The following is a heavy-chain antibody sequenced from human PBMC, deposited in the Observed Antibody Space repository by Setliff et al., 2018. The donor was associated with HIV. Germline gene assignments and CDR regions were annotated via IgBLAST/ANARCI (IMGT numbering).Heavy chain of an antibody. V-gene: IGHV1-69*13. J-gene: IGHJ6*02. CDR2: IIPIYGTP. D-gene: IGHD3-10*01. CDR3: ARGDYGSGSYYPYYFYYGMDV. CDR1: GGTFSSYS. Sequence: ASVKVSCKAAGGTFSSYSINWVRQAPGRGLEWMGGIIPIYGTPIYAQKFQGRVTITAYESTSTAYMELSSLSSEDTAVYYCARGDYGSGSYYPYYFYYGMDVWGQGTTVTVSS.